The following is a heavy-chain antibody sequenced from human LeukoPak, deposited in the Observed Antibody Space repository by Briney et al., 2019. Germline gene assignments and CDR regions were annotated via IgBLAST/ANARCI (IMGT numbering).Heavy chain of an antibody. D-gene: IGHD3-22*01. J-gene: IGHJ3*02. CDR1: GFTFSTDS. CDR3: AKDGSSGYYDAFDI. CDR2: ISSTSSTT. V-gene: IGHV3-48*01. Sequence: HSGGSLRLSCAASGFTFSTDSMNWVRQAPGKGLEWVSYISSTSSTTYYADSVKGRFTISRDNAKNSLYLQMNSLRAEDTAVYYCAKDGSSGYYDAFDIWGQGTMVTVSS.